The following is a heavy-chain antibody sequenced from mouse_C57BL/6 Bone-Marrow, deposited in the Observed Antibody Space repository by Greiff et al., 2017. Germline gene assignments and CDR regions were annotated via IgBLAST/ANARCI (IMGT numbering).Heavy chain of an antibody. J-gene: IGHJ2*01. CDR1: GYAFSSSW. Sequence: QVQLQQSGPELVKPGASVKISCKASGYAFSSSWMNWVKQRPGKGLEWIGRIYPGDGDTNYNGKFKGKATLTADKSSSTAYMQLSSLTSEDSAVYFCATTTVEGDYWGQGTTLTISS. V-gene: IGHV1-82*01. D-gene: IGHD1-1*01. CDR2: IYPGDGDT. CDR3: ATTTVEGDY.